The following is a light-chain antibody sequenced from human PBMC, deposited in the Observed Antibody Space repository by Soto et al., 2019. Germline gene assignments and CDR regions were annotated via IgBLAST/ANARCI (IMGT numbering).Light chain of an antibody. CDR3: QQYTNTNNPWM. V-gene: IGKV1-5*01. CDR2: DAS. J-gene: IGKJ1*01. CDR1: QTISTW. Sequence: DIQVTQSPPTLSASVGDRVTITCRASQTISTWMAWYQQKPGKAPILLVYDASTLQSGVASRFSGSGSGTEFTLIISGLQPDDSATYYCQQYTNTNNPWMFGQGTKVEI.